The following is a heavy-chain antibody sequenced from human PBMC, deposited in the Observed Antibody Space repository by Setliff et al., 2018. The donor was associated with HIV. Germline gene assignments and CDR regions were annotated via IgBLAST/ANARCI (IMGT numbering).Heavy chain of an antibody. D-gene: IGHD2-8*01. J-gene: IGHJ3*02. Sequence: ASVKVSCKASGYTFTSYGISWVRQAPGQGLEWMGRIIPNSGATNYAQKFQGRVTMTRDTSISTAYMELSRLRSDDTAIYYCATKVYCTNGVCLDAFDIWGQGTMVTVSS. CDR1: GYTFTSYG. CDR2: IIPNSGAT. CDR3: ATKVYCTNGVCLDAFDI. V-gene: IGHV1-2*06.